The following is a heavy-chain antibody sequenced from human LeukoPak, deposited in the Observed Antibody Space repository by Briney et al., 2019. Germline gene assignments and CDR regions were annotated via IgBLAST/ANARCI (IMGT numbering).Heavy chain of an antibody. Sequence: SETLSLTCTVSGDSISSTSYYWGWVRQPPGKGLEWIGTIYYSGSTYYNPSLKSRVIMSVDTSKNQFSLKLSSVTATDTAVYYCARDQARSSSGWSWGPPVQDAFDIWGQGTMVTVSS. CDR1: GDSISSTSYY. CDR3: ARDQARSSSGWSWGPPVQDAFDI. V-gene: IGHV4-39*02. CDR2: IYYSGST. J-gene: IGHJ3*02. D-gene: IGHD6-19*01.